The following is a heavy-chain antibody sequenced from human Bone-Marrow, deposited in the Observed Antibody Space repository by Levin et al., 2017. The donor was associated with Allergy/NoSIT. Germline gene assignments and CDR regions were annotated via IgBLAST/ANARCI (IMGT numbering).Heavy chain of an antibody. CDR3: ARGTYYYGSGSLAQAYYYYYGMDV. Sequence: PSETLSLTCAVYGGSFSGYYWSWIRQPPGKGLEWIGEINHSGSTNYNPSLKSRVTISVDTSKNQFSLKLSSVTAADTAVYYCARGTYYYGSGSLAQAYYYYYGMDVWGQGTTVTVSS. CDR2: INHSGST. D-gene: IGHD3-10*01. V-gene: IGHV4-34*01. J-gene: IGHJ6*02. CDR1: GGSFSGYY.